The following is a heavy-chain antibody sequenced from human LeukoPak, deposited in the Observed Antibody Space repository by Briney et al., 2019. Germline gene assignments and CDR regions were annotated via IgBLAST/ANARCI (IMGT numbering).Heavy chain of an antibody. J-gene: IGHJ4*02. Sequence: VSVKVSCKASGYTFTGYYMHWVRQAPGQGLEWMGWINPNSGGTNYAQKFQGRVTMTRDTSISTAYMELSRLRSDDTAVYYCARELGRIVLMVYANLGFDYWGQGTLVTVSS. CDR3: ARELGRIVLMVYANLGFDY. V-gene: IGHV1-2*02. CDR2: INPNSGGT. D-gene: IGHD2-8*01. CDR1: GYTFTGYY.